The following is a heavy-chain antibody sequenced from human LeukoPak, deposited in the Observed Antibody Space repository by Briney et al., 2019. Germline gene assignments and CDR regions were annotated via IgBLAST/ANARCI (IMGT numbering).Heavy chain of an antibody. D-gene: IGHD3-22*01. CDR3: ARDDYYDSSAYRENPFDV. J-gene: IGHJ3*01. Sequence: SVNVSCKASGDTFSSYAISWLRQAPGQELEWMGGIIPILGTTNYAQKFQGRVTTTADESTSTLYMELRSLRSEDTAIYYCARDDYYDSSAYRENPFDVWGQGTMVTVSS. CDR1: GDTFSSYA. V-gene: IGHV1-69*13. CDR2: IIPILGTT.